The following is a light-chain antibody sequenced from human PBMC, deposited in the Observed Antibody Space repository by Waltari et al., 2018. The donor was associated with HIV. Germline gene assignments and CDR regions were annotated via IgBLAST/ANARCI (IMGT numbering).Light chain of an antibody. CDR2: QDK. J-gene: IGLJ1*01. V-gene: IGLV3-1*01. CDR1: KMGEKY. Sequence: SFELTQPPSLSVSPGQTANISCSGEKMGEKYVSWYQQKSGQSPVVVIFQDKRRPSGISERFSGSNSGNTANLTISGTQPIDEADYYCQAWDRTTGVFGTGTKLTVL. CDR3: QAWDRTTGV.